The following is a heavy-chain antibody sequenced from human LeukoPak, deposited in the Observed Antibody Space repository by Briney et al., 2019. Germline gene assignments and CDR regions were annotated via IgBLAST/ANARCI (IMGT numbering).Heavy chain of an antibody. CDR2: INDNGGRT. Sequence: GGSLRLSCSASGFTFSTHTMHWVRQAPGKGLEYVSGINDNGGRTWNADSVKGRFTIARDNSKNTLYLQMSSLRAEDTAVYYCVKDLSGRFSFDYWGQGTLVTVSS. V-gene: IGHV3-64D*06. J-gene: IGHJ4*02. CDR3: VKDLSGRFSFDY. D-gene: IGHD1-26*01. CDR1: GFTFSTHT.